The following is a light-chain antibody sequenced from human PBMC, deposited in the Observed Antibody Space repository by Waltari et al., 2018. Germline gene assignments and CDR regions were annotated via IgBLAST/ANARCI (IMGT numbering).Light chain of an antibody. J-gene: IGLJ2*01. Sequence: SYELTQPPSVSVSPGQTASITCSGDKLGDKYACWYQQKPGQSPGLVIYQDSKRPSGIPERFSGSNSGNTATLTISGTQAMDEADYYCQAWDSSTAYVVFGGGTKLTVL. CDR3: QAWDSSTAYVV. CDR1: KLGDKY. V-gene: IGLV3-1*01. CDR2: QDS.